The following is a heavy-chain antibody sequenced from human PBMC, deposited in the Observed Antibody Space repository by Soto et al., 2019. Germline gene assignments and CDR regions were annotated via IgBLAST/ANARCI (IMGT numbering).Heavy chain of an antibody. Sequence: GGSLRLSCEGSGFTFSDYYISWIRQAPGKGLEWISYSSNSGTFSRYADSVKGRFSISRDNTKNLLYLQMNSLRAEDTAVYYCARSGDNYNRLDYWGQGAPVTISS. CDR2: SSNSGTFS. J-gene: IGHJ4*02. D-gene: IGHD1-1*01. V-gene: IGHV3-11*06. CDR1: GFTFSDYY. CDR3: ARSGDNYNRLDY.